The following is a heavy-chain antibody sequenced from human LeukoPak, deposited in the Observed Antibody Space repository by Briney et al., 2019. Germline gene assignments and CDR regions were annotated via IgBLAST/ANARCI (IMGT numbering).Heavy chain of an antibody. CDR2: IWYDGSNK. J-gene: IGHJ4*02. V-gene: IGHV3-33*06. CDR1: GFTFSSYG. CDR3: AKDVAASWKEGLDY. D-gene: IGHD1-1*01. Sequence: PGRSLRLSCAASGFTFSSYGIHWVRQAPGKGLEWVAVIWYDGSNKYYTDSVKGRFTISRDNSKNTLYLQMNSLRAEDTAVYYCAKDVAASWKEGLDYWGQGTLVTVSS.